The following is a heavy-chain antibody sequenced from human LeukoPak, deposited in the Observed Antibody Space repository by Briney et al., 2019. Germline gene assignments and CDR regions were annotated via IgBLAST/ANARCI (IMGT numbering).Heavy chain of an antibody. CDR1: GFTFSNYA. Sequence: GGSLRLSCAASGFTFSNYALHWVRQAPGKGLEWVAVISYDDTNKYYVDSVKGRFTISRDNSKNTLYLQINSLRAEDTAVYYCARGIAVAGYYYYMDVWGKGTTVTVSS. CDR2: ISYDDTNK. J-gene: IGHJ6*03. V-gene: IGHV3-30*04. D-gene: IGHD6-19*01. CDR3: ARGIAVAGYYYYMDV.